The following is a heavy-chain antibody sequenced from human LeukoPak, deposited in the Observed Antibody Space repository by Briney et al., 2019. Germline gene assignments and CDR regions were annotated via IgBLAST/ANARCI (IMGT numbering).Heavy chain of an antibody. CDR2: VYSTGRT. V-gene: IGHV4-4*07. CDR1: DSIGSYY. D-gene: IGHD1-26*01. Sequence: SETLSLTCSVSDSIGSYYWSWIRQPAGKGLEWIGRVYSTGRTSSNPSLQSRVTLSADTSKNQFSLTLSSVTAADTAVYYCISAWLVGATFDYWGQGTLVTVSS. J-gene: IGHJ4*02. CDR3: ISAWLVGATFDY.